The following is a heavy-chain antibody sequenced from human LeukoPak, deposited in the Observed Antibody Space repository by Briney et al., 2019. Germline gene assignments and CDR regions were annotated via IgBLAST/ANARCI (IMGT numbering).Heavy chain of an antibody. Sequence: GGSLRLSCAASGFTVSSNYMNWVRQAPGKGLEGVSVLYSGGSTYYADSVKGRFTISRDNSRNTLYLQMNSLRAEDTAVYYCARENIAVAGYYYFDYWGQGTLVTVSS. CDR1: GFTVSSNY. CDR3: ARENIAVAGYYYFDY. D-gene: IGHD6-19*01. J-gene: IGHJ4*02. V-gene: IGHV3-53*01. CDR2: LYSGGST.